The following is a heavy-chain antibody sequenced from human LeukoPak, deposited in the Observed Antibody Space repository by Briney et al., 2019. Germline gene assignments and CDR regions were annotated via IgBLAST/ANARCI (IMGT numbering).Heavy chain of an antibody. D-gene: IGHD1/OR15-1a*01. CDR2: VIPILDLA. CDR1: GGTFSNYA. J-gene: IGHJ4*02. Sequence: ASVKVSCKASGGTFSNYAISWVRQAPGQGLEWMGRVIPILDLAGNAQKFQVRVTLTADKSTSTAYMELTSLRSEDTAVYYCARDLLRKREQAFDSWGQGTLVTVSS. CDR3: ARDLLRKREQAFDS. V-gene: IGHV1-69*04.